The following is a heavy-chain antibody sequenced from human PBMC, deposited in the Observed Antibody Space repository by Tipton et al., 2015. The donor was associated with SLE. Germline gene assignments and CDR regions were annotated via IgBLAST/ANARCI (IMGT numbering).Heavy chain of an antibody. V-gene: IGHV4-38-2*01. CDR2: INHSGST. Sequence: TLSLTCAVSGYSISSGYYWGWIRQPPGKGLEWIGEINHSGSTNYNPSLKSRVTISVDTSKNQFSLKLSSVTAADTAVYYCARCQGSGWYYWGQGTLVTVSS. CDR3: ARCQGSGWYY. J-gene: IGHJ4*02. D-gene: IGHD6-19*01. CDR1: GYSISSGYY.